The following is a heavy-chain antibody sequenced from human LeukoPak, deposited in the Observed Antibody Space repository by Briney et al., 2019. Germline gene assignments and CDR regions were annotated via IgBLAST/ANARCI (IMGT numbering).Heavy chain of an antibody. Sequence: GGSLRLSCAASGFTFSSYSMNWVRQAPGKGLEWVAAISRTGDSITYADSVRGRFTISRDNAKDSLYLQMNSLRAEDTAVYFCARENNRECSTSSCPRDYWGQGTLVTVSS. V-gene: IGHV3-21*01. CDR3: ARENNRECSTSSCPRDY. J-gene: IGHJ4*02. D-gene: IGHD2-2*01. CDR1: GFTFSSYS. CDR2: ISRTGDSI.